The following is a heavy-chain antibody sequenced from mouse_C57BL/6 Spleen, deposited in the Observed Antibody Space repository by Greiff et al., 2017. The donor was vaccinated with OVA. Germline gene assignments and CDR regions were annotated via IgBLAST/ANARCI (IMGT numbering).Heavy chain of an antibody. CDR1: GFTFSNYW. V-gene: IGHV6-3*01. J-gene: IGHJ3*01. CDR2: IRLKSDNYAT. CDR3: TRVYDYDGWFAY. Sequence: EVQVVESGGGLVQPGGSMKLSCDASGFTFSNYWMNWVLQSPEKGLEWVAQIRLKSDNYATHYAESVKGRFTISRDDSKSSVYLQMNNLRAEDTGIYYCTRVYDYDGWFAYWGQGTLVTVSA. D-gene: IGHD2-4*01.